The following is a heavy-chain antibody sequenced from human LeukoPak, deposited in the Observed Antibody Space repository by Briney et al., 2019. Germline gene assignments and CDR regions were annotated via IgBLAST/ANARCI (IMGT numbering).Heavy chain of an antibody. J-gene: IGHJ3*02. Sequence: PGGSLRLSCADSGFTFSSYEMNWVRQAPGKGLEWVSYISSSGSTIYYADSVKGRFTISRDNAKNSLYLQMNSLRAEDTAVYYYATKERWLQFDDAFDIWGQGTMVTVSS. CDR1: GFTFSSYE. CDR3: ATKERWLQFDDAFDI. CDR2: ISSSGSTI. V-gene: IGHV3-48*03. D-gene: IGHD5-24*01.